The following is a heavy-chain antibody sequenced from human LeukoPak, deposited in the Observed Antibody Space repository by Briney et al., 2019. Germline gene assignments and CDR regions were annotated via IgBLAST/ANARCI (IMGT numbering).Heavy chain of an antibody. CDR2: VNPNSGGT. D-gene: IGHD2-21*01. CDR1: GYTFTSYG. CDR3: ARGGGWDAFDI. Sequence: GASVKVSCKASGYTFTSYGISWVRQAPGQGLEWMGWVNPNSGGTNYAQKFQGWVTMTRDTSISTAYMELSRLRSDDTAVYYCARGGGWDAFDIWGQGTMVTVSS. V-gene: IGHV1-2*04. J-gene: IGHJ3*02.